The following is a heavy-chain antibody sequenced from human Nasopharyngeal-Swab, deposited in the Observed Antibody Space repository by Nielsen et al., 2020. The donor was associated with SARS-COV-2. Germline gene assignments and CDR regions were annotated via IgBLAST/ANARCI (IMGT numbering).Heavy chain of an antibody. CDR3: ARHFRGGDV. V-gene: IGHV4-34*01. CDR1: GGSFSGHQ. D-gene: IGHD3-10*01. CDR2: VNHGGGT. J-gene: IGHJ6*04. Sequence: SETLSLTCAVYGGSFSGHQWSWVRQTPGKGLEWIGEVNHGGGTNYNPSLKSRVTISVATSKNQFSLRLSSVTAADTAVYYCARHFRGGDVWGNGTTVTVSS.